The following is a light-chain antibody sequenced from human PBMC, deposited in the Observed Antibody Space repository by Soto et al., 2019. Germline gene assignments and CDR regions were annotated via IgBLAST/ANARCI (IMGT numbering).Light chain of an antibody. CDR1: QVIGSRY. Sequence: EIVMTQSPGTLSLSPGERATISCRASQVIGSRYLAWYQQKPGQAPRLLIYGASSRATGIPDRFSGTGSGTDFALIINRLEPEDFAVYYCQQYGSSPYTFGLGTKLEIK. V-gene: IGKV3-20*01. CDR3: QQYGSSPYT. J-gene: IGKJ2*01. CDR2: GAS.